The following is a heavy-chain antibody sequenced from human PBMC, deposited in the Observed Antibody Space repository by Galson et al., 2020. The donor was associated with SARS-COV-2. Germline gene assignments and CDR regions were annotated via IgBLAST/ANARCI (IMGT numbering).Heavy chain of an antibody. D-gene: IGHD3-22*01. J-gene: IGHJ4*02. CDR2: IKSKTDGGTT. V-gene: IGHV3-15*01. CDR3: TTGAPKMYYYDSSGYYRSGFDY. CDR1: GFTFSNAW. Sequence: GGSLRLSCAASGFTFSNAWMSWVRQAPGKGLEWVGRIKSKTDGGTTDYAAPVKGRFTISRDDSKNTLYLQMNSLKTEDTAVYYCTTGAPKMYYYDSSGYYRSGFDYWGQGTLVTVSS.